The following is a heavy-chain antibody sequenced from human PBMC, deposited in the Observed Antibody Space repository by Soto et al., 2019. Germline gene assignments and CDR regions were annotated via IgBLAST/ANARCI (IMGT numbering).Heavy chain of an antibody. CDR2: IIPIFGTA. Sequence: SVKVSCKASGGTFSSYAISWVRQAPGQGLEWMGGIIPIFGTANYAQKFQGRVTITADESTSTAYMELGSLRSEDTAVYYCARGGLETTVTTKGEGVAFDIWGQGTMVTVSS. D-gene: IGHD4-17*01. CDR1: GGTFSSYA. J-gene: IGHJ3*02. CDR3: ARGGLETTVTTKGEGVAFDI. V-gene: IGHV1-69*13.